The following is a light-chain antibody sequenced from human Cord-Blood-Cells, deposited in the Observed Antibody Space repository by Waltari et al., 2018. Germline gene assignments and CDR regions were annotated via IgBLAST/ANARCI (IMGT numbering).Light chain of an antibody. J-gene: IGLJ2*01. V-gene: IGLV6-57*01. CDR2: EDN. CDR3: QSYDSSNHGV. CDR1: SGSIASNY. Sequence: NFMLTQPHSVSESPGKTVTISCTRSSGSIASNYVQWYQQRPGSSPTSVIYEDNQRPSGVPDRCSGSVASSSNSASLTISGMKTEDEADYYCQSYDSSNHGVFGGGTKLTVL.